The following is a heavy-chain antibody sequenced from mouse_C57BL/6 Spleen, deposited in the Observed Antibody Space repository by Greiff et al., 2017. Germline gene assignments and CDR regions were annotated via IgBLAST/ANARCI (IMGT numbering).Heavy chain of an antibody. Sequence: VHLVESGAELVKPGASVKLSCKASGYTFTSYWMHWVKQRPGRGLEWIGRIDPNSGGTKYNEKFKSKATLTVDKPSSTAYMQLSSLTSEDSAVYYCAREGDYDEGYFDVWRTGTTVTVSS. CDR1: GYTFTSYW. CDR2: IDPNSGGT. CDR3: AREGDYDEGYFDV. V-gene: IGHV1-72*01. J-gene: IGHJ1*03. D-gene: IGHD2-4*01.